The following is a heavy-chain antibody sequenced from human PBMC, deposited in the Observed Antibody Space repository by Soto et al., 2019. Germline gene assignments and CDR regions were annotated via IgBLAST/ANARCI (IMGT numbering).Heavy chain of an antibody. CDR3: ARATLFDRNSYGLDV. CDR2: IWYDGSNQ. J-gene: IGHJ6*02. D-gene: IGHD1-7*01. V-gene: IGHV3-33*01. CDR1: GFTFSSFG. Sequence: QVQLMESGGGVVQPGRSLRLSCAASGFTFSSFGMHWVRQAPGKGLEWVAVIWYDGSNQYYVDSVKGRFTISRDNSKNTLYLQMNSLRAEDTAVYHCARATLFDRNSYGLDVCGQGTTVTVSS.